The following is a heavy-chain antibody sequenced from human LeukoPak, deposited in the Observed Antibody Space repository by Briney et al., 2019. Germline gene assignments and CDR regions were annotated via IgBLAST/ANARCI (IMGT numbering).Heavy chain of an antibody. CDR2: INQGGSEK. Sequence: GGSLRLSCAASGFTFTNYWMDWVRQAPGKGLEWVANINQGGSEKYYVDSVKGRFTISRDNAKNSLYLHLNNLRADDTALYYCSRSLDYWGQGTLVTVSS. J-gene: IGHJ4*02. CDR3: SRSLDY. V-gene: IGHV3-7*03. CDR1: GFTFTNYW.